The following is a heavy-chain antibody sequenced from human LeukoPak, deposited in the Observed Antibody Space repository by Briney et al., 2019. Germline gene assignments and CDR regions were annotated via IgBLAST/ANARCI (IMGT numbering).Heavy chain of an antibody. Sequence: SETLSLTCSVSGYSISGDYYWSWIRQPAGKGLEWIGRISSSGSTNYNPSLKSRVTISVDTSKNQFSLKLSSVTAADTAVYFCARGPYSYDSSGAFDIWGQGTMVTVSS. V-gene: IGHV4-38-2*02. CDR2: ISSSGST. CDR1: GYSISGDYY. CDR3: ARGPYSYDSSGAFDI. J-gene: IGHJ3*02. D-gene: IGHD3-22*01.